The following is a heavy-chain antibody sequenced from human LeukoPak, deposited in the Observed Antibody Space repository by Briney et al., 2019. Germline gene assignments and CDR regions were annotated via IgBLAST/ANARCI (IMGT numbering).Heavy chain of an antibody. D-gene: IGHD5-18*01. Sequence: SVKVSCKASGGTFSKYSINWVRRAPGQGFEWMGGIIPIFGTANYVQKFQGRVTITADESTRTAYMELSRLRSEDTAVYYCARASSDDTAMATPFAYWGQGTLVTVSS. CDR2: IIPIFGTA. CDR1: GGTFSKYS. V-gene: IGHV1-69*13. J-gene: IGHJ4*02. CDR3: ARASSDDTAMATPFAY.